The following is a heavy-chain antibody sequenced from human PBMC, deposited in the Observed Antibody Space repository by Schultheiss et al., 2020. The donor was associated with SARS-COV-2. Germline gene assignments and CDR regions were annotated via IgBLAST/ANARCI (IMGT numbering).Heavy chain of an antibody. V-gene: IGHV3-48*04. J-gene: IGHJ4*02. CDR2: ISSSSSTI. Sequence: GSLRLSCAASGFTFSSYAMSWVRQAPGKGLEWVSYISSSSSTIYYADSVKGRFTISRDNAKNALYLQMNSLRAEDTAVYYCARALGYSSNGQGDWGQGTLVTVSS. CDR1: GFTFSSYA. CDR3: ARALGYSSNGQGD. D-gene: IGHD6-13*01.